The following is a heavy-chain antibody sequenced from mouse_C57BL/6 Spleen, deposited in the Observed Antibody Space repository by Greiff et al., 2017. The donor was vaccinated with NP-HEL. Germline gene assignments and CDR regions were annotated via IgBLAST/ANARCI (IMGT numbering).Heavy chain of an antibody. J-gene: IGHJ2*01. Sequence: EVQLPQSGPELVKPGASVKISCKASGYTFTDYYMNWVKQSHGKSLEWIGDINPKNGGTSYNQKFKGKATLTVDKSSSTAYMELRRLTPEDSAVYYCARGEFLDYWGQGTTLTVSS. CDR3: ARGEFLDY. V-gene: IGHV1-26*01. CDR2: INPKNGGT. CDR1: GYTFTDYY.